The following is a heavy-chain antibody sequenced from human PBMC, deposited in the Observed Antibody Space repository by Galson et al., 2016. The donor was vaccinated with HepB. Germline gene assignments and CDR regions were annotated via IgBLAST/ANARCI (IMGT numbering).Heavy chain of an antibody. CDR3: AKDAILACGTGCYTDY. D-gene: IGHD2-2*02. J-gene: IGHJ4*02. Sequence: SLRLSCAATGFTFNTYAMAWVRQAPGKGLEWVSGFSGRGDSTYYADSVKGRFTISRDNSRNTLNLQMHSLRVEDTAVYYCAKDAILACGTGCYTDYWGQGTLVTVSS. CDR2: FSGRGDST. V-gene: IGHV3-23*01. CDR1: GFTFNTYA.